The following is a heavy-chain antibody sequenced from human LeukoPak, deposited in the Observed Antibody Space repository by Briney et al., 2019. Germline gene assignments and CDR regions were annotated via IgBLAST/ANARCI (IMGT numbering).Heavy chain of an antibody. Sequence: ASVKVSCQASGYPFTAFIIGWVRQAPGQALEWMGRINPRNDNIDYARKFQGRLTMTTNTSLGAAYMELSSLTSEDTATYYCVRWYDYGEKRLDPWGHGTLVIVSS. CDR3: VRWYDYGEKRLDP. V-gene: IGHV1-8*02. CDR2: INPRNDNI. CDR1: GYPFTAFI. J-gene: IGHJ5*02. D-gene: IGHD4/OR15-4a*01.